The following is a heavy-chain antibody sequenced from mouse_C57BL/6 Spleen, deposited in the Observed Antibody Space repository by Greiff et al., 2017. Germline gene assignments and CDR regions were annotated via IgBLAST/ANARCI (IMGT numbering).Heavy chain of an antibody. D-gene: IGHD2-3*01. J-gene: IGHJ2*01. CDR1: GFSLTSYG. CDR3: DKNADGYGGMDY. Sequence: QVQLKESGPGLVQPSQSLSITCTVSGFSLTSYGVHWVRQSPGKGLEWLGVIWRGGSTDYNAAVMSRLSITKDNSKSQVFFKMNSLQADDTAIYYCDKNADGYGGMDYWGQGTTLTVSS. CDR2: IWRGGST. V-gene: IGHV2-5*01.